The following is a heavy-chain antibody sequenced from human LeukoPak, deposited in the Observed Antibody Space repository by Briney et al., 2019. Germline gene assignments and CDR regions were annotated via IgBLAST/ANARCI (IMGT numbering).Heavy chain of an antibody. CDR2: IYISGST. J-gene: IGHJ6*03. V-gene: IGHV4-4*07. CDR3: ARVVPAAIRGPYYYYYYMDV. CDR1: GRSISRYY. D-gene: IGHD2-2*02. Sequence: SDTLSLTCIVSGRSISRYYWNSIRQPARRGLEWIGRIYISGSTNYNPPLKSHFTMSVVTSKNHFSLKLSSVTAADTAVYYCARVVPAAIRGPYYYYYYMDVWGKGTTVTVSS.